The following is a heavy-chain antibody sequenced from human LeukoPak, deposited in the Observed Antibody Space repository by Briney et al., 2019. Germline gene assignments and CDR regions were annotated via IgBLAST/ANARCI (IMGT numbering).Heavy chain of an antibody. V-gene: IGHV4-39*01. D-gene: IGHD3-22*01. CDR2: IYYSGST. CDR3: ARHVPVTRYYYDSSGYQPYFDY. CDR1: GGSISSSSYY. Sequence: SETLSLTCTVSGGSISSSSYYWGWIRQPPGKGLEWIGSIYYSGSTYYNPSLKSRVTISVDTSKNQFSLKLSPVTAADTAVYYCARHVPVTRYYYDSSGYQPYFDYWGQGTLVTVSS. J-gene: IGHJ4*02.